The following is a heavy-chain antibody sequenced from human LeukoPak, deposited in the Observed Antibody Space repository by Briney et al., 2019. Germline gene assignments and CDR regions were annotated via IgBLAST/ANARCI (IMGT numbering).Heavy chain of an antibody. CDR2: ISGSSGST. J-gene: IGHJ5*02. D-gene: IGHD2-2*02. CDR1: GFTFSSYA. CDR3: AKGYCSSTTCYSRFDP. V-gene: IGHV3-23*01. Sequence: GGSLRLSCAASGFTFSSYAMSWVRQAPVKGLEWVSAISGSSGSTFIADSVKGRFTISRDNSKNMLYLQMNSLRDEDTAVYYCAKGYCSSTTCYSRFDPWGHGTLVTVSS.